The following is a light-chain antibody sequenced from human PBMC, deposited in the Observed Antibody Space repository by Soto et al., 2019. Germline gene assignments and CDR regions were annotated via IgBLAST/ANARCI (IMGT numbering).Light chain of an antibody. V-gene: IGLV1-47*01. CDR1: SSNIGSNN. Sequence: QSVLTQSHSASGTPGQRVTISCSGSSSNIGSNNVYWYHQFPGTAPKLLIYRNHQRPSGVPDRFSGSKSGTTASLAINGRRSEDEGDYYCAAWDDHLSAVVLGGGTKLTVL. CDR2: RNH. CDR3: AAWDDHLSAVV. J-gene: IGLJ3*02.